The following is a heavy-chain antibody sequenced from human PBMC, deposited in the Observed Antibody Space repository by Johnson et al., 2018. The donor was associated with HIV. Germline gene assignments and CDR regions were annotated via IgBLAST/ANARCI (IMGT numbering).Heavy chain of an antibody. D-gene: IGHD5-12*01. CDR1: GFTFSNYG. J-gene: IGHJ3*01. V-gene: IGHV3-30*02. CDR3: AKGHSSGYPKDAFDR. Sequence: QVQLVESGGGVVQPGGSLTLSCAASGFTFSNYGMHWVRQAPGKGLEWVAFIRYDGSYKYYADSVKGRFTISRDNAKNSLYLQMNSLRTEDTAMYYCAKGHSSGYPKDAFDRWGRGTIVTVSS. CDR2: IRYDGSYK.